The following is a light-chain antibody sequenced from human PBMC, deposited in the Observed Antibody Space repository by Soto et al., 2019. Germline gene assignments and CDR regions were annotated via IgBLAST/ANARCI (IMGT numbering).Light chain of an antibody. Sequence: EILMTQSPATLSVSPRERATLPCRASQSVSSNLAWYQQKPGQAPRLIIYGASTRATGIPARFSGSGSGTEFTLTISSLQSEDVAVYYCQQYNNWPWTFGQGTKVDIK. V-gene: IGKV3-15*01. CDR3: QQYNNWPWT. J-gene: IGKJ1*01. CDR1: QSVSSN. CDR2: GAS.